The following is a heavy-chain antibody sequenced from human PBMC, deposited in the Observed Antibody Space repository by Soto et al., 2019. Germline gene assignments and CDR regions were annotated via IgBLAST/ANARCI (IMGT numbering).Heavy chain of an antibody. CDR1: GFTFSSYS. Sequence: GGSLRLSCAASGFTFSSYSMNWVRQAQGKGLEWVSSISSSSSYIYYADSVKGRFTISRDNAKNSLYLQMNSLRAEDTAVYYCARVGYSYGYDAFDIWGQGTMVTVSS. CDR3: ARVGYSYGYDAFDI. J-gene: IGHJ3*02. V-gene: IGHV3-21*01. CDR2: ISSSSSYI. D-gene: IGHD5-18*01.